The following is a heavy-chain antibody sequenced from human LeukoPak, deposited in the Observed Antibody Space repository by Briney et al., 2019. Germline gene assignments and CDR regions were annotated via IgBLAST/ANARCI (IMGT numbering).Heavy chain of an antibody. D-gene: IGHD6-13*01. CDR3: ARGGGSSWYPDYYYYYGMDV. CDR1: GFTFSSYA. V-gene: IGHV3-30-3*01. Sequence: GRSLRLSCAASGFTFSSYAMHWVRQAPGKGLEWVAVISYDGSNKYYADSVKGRFTISRDNSKNTLYLQMNSLRAEDTAVYYCARGGGSSWYPDYYYYYGMDVWGQGTTVTVSS. CDR2: ISYDGSNK. J-gene: IGHJ6*02.